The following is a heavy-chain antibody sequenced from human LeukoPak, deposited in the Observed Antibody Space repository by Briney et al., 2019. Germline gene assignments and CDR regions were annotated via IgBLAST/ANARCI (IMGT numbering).Heavy chain of an antibody. Sequence: GASVNVSCKASGYTFTSYGISWVRQAPGQGLEWMGWISAYNGNTNYAQKLQGRVTMTTDTSTSTAYMELRSLRSDDTAVYYCARSGKQLVLGYYYYYGMDVWGQGTTVTVSS. CDR2: ISAYNGNT. CDR1: GYTFTSYG. J-gene: IGHJ6*02. D-gene: IGHD6-6*01. V-gene: IGHV1-18*01. CDR3: ARSGKQLVLGYYYYYGMDV.